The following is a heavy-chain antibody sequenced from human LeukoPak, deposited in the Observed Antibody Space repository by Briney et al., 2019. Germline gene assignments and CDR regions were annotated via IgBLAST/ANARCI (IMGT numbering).Heavy chain of an antibody. CDR2: ISSSSSYI. J-gene: IGHJ4*02. Sequence: GGSLRLSCAASGFTFSSCSMNWVRQAPGKGLEWVSSISSSSSYIYYADSVKGRFTISRDNAKNSLYLQMNSLRAEDTAVYYCARDPDSGYDNLVDYWGQGTLVTVSS. CDR1: GFTFSSCS. V-gene: IGHV3-21*01. CDR3: ARDPDSGYDNLVDY. D-gene: IGHD5-12*01.